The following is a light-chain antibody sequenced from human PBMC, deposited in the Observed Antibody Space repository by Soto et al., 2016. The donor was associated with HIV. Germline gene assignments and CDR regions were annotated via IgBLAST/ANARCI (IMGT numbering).Light chain of an antibody. V-gene: IGLV3-1*01. J-gene: IGLJ1*01. CDR3: QAWDSSTALYV. Sequence: SYELTQPPSVSVSPGQTVSITCSGDKLGDKYASWYQQKPGQSPVVVIYQDDKRPSGMSERFSGFNSGNTATLTISGTQAMDEADYYCQAWDSSTALYVFGSGTKVTV. CDR1: KLGDKY. CDR2: QDD.